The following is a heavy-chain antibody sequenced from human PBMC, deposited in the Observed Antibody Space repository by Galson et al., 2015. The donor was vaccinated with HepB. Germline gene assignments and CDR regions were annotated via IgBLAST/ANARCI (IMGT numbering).Heavy chain of an antibody. CDR2: MNPNSGNT. CDR3: ARGYSNYYYYYMDV. D-gene: IGHD4-11*01. Sequence: SVKVSCKASGYTFTSYDINWVRQATGQGLEWMGWMNPNSGNTGYAQEFQGRVTMTRNTSISIAYMELSSLRSEDTAVYYCARGYSNYYYYYMDVWGKGTTVTVSS. CDR1: GYTFTSYD. J-gene: IGHJ6*03. V-gene: IGHV1-8*01.